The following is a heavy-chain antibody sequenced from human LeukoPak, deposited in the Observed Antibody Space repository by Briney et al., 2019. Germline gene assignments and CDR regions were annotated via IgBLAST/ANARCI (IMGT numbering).Heavy chain of an antibody. CDR1: GYTFTGYY. D-gene: IGHD4-17*01. J-gene: IGHJ4*02. Sequence: ASVKVSCKASGYTFTGYYMHWVRQAPGQGLEWMGWISAYNGNTNYAQKLQGRVTMTTDTSTSTAYMELRSLRSDDTAVYYCARKRRYGDYDYWGQGTLVTVSS. CDR3: ARKRRYGDYDY. V-gene: IGHV1-18*04. CDR2: ISAYNGNT.